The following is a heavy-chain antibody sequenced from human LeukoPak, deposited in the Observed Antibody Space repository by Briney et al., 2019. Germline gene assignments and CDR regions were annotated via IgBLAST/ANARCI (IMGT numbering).Heavy chain of an antibody. CDR3: ARAWCSSTSCSPFDY. J-gene: IGHJ4*02. D-gene: IGHD2-2*01. Sequence: ASVKVSCKASGYTFTGYYMHWVRQAPGQGLERMGWINPNSGGTNYAQKFQGRVTMTRDTSISTAYMELSRLRSDDTAVYYCARAWCSSTSCSPFDYWGQGTLVTVSS. CDR2: INPNSGGT. CDR1: GYTFTGYY. V-gene: IGHV1-2*02.